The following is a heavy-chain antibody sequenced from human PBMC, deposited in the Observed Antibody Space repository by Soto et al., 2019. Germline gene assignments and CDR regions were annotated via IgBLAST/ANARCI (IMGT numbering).Heavy chain of an antibody. Sequence: SVKVSCKASGFTFTSSAVQWVRQARGQRLEWIGWIVVGSGNTNYAQKFQERVTMTGDISTSTAYMELSSLRSEDTAVYYCATSFITMVRGVYYYYGMDVWGQGTTVTVSS. CDR1: GFTFTSSA. D-gene: IGHD3-10*01. V-gene: IGHV1-58*01. CDR2: IVVGSGNT. CDR3: ATSFITMVRGVYYYYGMDV. J-gene: IGHJ6*02.